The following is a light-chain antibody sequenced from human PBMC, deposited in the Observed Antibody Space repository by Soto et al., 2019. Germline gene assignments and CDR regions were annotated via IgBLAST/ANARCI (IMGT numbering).Light chain of an antibody. V-gene: IGKV2-30*01. CDR2: KVS. CDR3: MQGTYWPYT. CDR1: QSPLYSDGNTY. Sequence: DVVMTQSPLSLPVTLGQPASISCRSSQSPLYSDGNTYLSWFHQRPGQSPRRLIYKVSHRYSGGPDRFSGSGSGTDFTLQINRVEAEDLGVYYCMQGTYWPYTFGQGTKLEIK. J-gene: IGKJ2*01.